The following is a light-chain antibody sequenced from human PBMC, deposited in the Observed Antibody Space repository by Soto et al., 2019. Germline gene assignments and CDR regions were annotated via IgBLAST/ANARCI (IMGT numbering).Light chain of an antibody. CDR3: ISYTTTGALV. CDR2: EVS. J-gene: IGLJ2*01. V-gene: IGLV2-14*01. Sequence: QSALTQPASVSGSPGQSITISCTGTIYDVGAYHYVSWYQQFPGKAPKLILYEVSNRPSGISNRFSGFRPGSTAYLTVSGLQPEDDAHYYCISYTTTGALVFGGGTKLTVL. CDR1: IYDVGAYHY.